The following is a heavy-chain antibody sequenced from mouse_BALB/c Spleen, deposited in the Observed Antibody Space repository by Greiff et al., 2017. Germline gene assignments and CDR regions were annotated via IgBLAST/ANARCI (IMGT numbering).Heavy chain of an antibody. CDR3: ARGPNYYGSSSFDY. J-gene: IGHJ2*01. CDR1: GFSLTSYG. CDR2: IWAGGST. Sequence: VMLVESGPGLVAPSQSLSITCTVSGFSLTSYGVHWVRQPPGKGLEWLGVIWAGGSTNYNSALMSRLSISKDNSKSQVFLKMNSLQTDDTAMYYCARGPNYYGSSSFDYWGQGTTLTVSS. D-gene: IGHD1-1*01. V-gene: IGHV2-9*02.